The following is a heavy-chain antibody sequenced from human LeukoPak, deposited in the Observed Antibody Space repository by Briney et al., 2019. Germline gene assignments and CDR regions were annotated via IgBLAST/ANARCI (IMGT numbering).Heavy chain of an antibody. D-gene: IGHD2-15*01. Sequence: GGSLRLSCIPSGFTFNSYAIFWVRQAPGKGLEWVSLIWYDGSNKYYADSVKGRFTVSRDNSKNTLFLQMNSLRAEDTAVYYCARARGWKPNYYYYYMDVWGRGTTVTVSS. CDR1: GFTFNSYA. CDR3: ARARGWKPNYYYYYMDV. V-gene: IGHV3-33*07. J-gene: IGHJ6*03. CDR2: IWYDGSNK.